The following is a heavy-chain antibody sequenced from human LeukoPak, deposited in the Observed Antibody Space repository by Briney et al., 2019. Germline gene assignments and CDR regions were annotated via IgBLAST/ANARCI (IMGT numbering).Heavy chain of an antibody. CDR1: GFIFSNYE. CDR2: ISGSGRPT. J-gene: IGHJ4*02. D-gene: IGHD1-26*01. V-gene: IGHV3-48*03. Sequence: PGGSLRLSCAASGFIFSNYEMNCVRQAPGKGLEWISYISGSGRPTYYADSVKGRFTISRDNAKKSLFLQMNSLRAEDTAVYYCARGLYRAFDYWGQGTLVTVSS. CDR3: ARGLYRAFDY.